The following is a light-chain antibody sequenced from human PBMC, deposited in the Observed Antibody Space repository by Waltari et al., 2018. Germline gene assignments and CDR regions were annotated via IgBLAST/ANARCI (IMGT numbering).Light chain of an antibody. CDR3: QQHYISRT. CDR2: WAS. V-gene: IGKV4-1*01. Sequence: DIVMTQSPTSLAVSLGERATITCKSSQSVLYNSNNKNYLAWYQQKPGQPPKLLIYWASTRESGVPDRFSGSGSGTDFTLSISSLQAEDVAVYYCQQHYISRTFGQGTRVEIK. CDR1: QSVLYNSNNKNY. J-gene: IGKJ1*01.